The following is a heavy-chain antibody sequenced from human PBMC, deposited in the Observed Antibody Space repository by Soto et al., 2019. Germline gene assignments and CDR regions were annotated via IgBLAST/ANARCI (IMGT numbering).Heavy chain of an antibody. CDR1: GFTFSSYA. CDR3: AKGLGKGGYSYGPVRLKVFLYFDY. Sequence: PGGSLRLSCAASGFTFSSYAMSWVRQAPGKGLEWVSAISGSGGSTYYADSVKGRFTISRDNSKNTLYLQMNSLRAEDTAVYYCAKGLGKGGYSYGPVRLKVFLYFDYWGQGTLVTGSS. V-gene: IGHV3-23*01. J-gene: IGHJ4*02. CDR2: ISGSGGST. D-gene: IGHD5-18*01.